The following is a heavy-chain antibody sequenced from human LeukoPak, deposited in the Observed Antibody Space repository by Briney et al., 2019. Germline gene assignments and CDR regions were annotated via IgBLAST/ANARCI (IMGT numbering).Heavy chain of an antibody. Sequence: PGGSLRLSCAASGFTFSDYWMHWVRQAPGKGLVWVSYIKTDGSSTSYADSVKGRFTISRDNAKNTLYLQMNSLRAEDTAVNYCARTGDFDYWGRGILVTVSS. V-gene: IGHV3-74*01. CDR1: GFTFSDYW. CDR3: ARTGDFDY. J-gene: IGHJ4*02. D-gene: IGHD7-27*01. CDR2: IKTDGSST.